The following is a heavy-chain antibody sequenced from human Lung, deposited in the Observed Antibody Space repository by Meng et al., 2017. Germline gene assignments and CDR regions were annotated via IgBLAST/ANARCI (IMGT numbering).Heavy chain of an antibody. J-gene: IGHJ4*02. Sequence: QLHLQESGPGLVKPSGTLSLICTISGGSITSTSSYWGGVRQPPGKGLEGMGSIYYRGSTNYNPSLKSRISMSVDMYKNQFSLKLSSVTAADTAVFYCARVGYYYDSGGYDGIDYWGQGTLVTVSS. D-gene: IGHD3-22*01. CDR3: ARVGYYYDSGGYDGIDY. CDR2: IYYRGST. CDR1: GGSITSTSSY. V-gene: IGHV4-39*01.